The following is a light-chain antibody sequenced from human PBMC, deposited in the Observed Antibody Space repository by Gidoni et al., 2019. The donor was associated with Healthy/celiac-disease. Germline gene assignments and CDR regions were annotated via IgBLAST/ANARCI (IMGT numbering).Light chain of an antibody. CDR1: SSDVGGYNY. CDR3: SSYTSSSTLVV. J-gene: IGLJ2*01. Sequence: QSALTQPASVSGSPGQSITISCTGTSSDVGGYNYVSWYQQHPGKAPKLMIYEVSNRPSGVSNRFSGSKSGNTASLTISGLQADDEADYYCSSYTSSSTLVVFGGGTKLTGL. V-gene: IGLV2-14*01. CDR2: EVS.